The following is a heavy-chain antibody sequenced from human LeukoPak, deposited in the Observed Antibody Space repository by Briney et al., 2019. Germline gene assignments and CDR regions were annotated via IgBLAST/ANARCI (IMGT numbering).Heavy chain of an antibody. CDR1: GFNFSTYW. CDR2: IKEDGSEI. J-gene: IGHJ4*02. Sequence: GGSLGLSCAASGFNFSTYWMTWVRQVPGKGLEWVANIKEDGSEIYYVDAVKGRFSISRDNAKTSLYLQMNNLSVADTAVYYCVTDQAGRHPYFFDYWGQGTLVTVSS. CDR3: VTDQAGRHPYFFDY. D-gene: IGHD3-10*01. V-gene: IGHV3-7*01.